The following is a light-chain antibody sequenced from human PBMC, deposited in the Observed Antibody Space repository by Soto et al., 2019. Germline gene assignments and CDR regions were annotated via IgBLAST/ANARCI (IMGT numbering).Light chain of an antibody. CDR2: AAS. Sequence: IQLTQPPSSLSAFVGHIVTFTSGASQRISSYLNWYQQKPGKAPKLLIYAASSLQSGVPSRFSGSGSGTDFTLTISSLQPEDFATYYCQQSYSTPWTFGQGTEVDIK. CDR3: QQSYSTPWT. CDR1: QRISSY. J-gene: IGKJ1*01. V-gene: IGKV1-39*01.